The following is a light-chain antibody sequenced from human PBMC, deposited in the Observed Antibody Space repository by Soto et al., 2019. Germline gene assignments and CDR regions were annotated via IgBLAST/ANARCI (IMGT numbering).Light chain of an antibody. Sequence: QSVLTQPPSASGTPGQRVTISCSGSSSNIGSNYVYWYQQLPGTAPKLLIYSNNQRPSGVPDRFSGSKSGTSASLAISGLRSEDEADYYCAAWDDSLWVFGGGTKLT. V-gene: IGLV1-47*02. CDR2: SNN. J-gene: IGLJ3*02. CDR3: AAWDDSLWV. CDR1: SSNIGSNY.